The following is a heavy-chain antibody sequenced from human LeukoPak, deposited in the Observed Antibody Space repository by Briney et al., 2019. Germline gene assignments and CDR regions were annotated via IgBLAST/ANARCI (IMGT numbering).Heavy chain of an antibody. CDR3: AKEGAAAGGNYFDY. D-gene: IGHD6-13*01. V-gene: IGHV3-53*01. CDR2: THSSGGT. CDR1: GFTGSHNY. Sequence: GGSLRLSCAASGFTGSHNYMSWVRQAPGKGLEWVSATHSSGGTYYADSVKGRFTISRDNSKNTLYLQMNSLRAEDTAVYYCAKEGAAAGGNYFDYWGQGTLVTVSS. J-gene: IGHJ4*02.